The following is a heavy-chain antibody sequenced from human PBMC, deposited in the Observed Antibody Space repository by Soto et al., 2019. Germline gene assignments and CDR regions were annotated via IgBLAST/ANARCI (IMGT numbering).Heavy chain of an antibody. CDR3: GRGYRQSGYSSSWVIDY. J-gene: IGHJ4*02. V-gene: IGHV4-31*03. CDR2: IFYSGST. CDR1: GGSINSGGYY. D-gene: IGHD6-13*01. Sequence: QVQLQESGPGLVKPSQTLSLICTVSGGSINSGGYYWNWIRQHPGKGLEWIGYIFYSGSTYYNPFRRSRVTISAKTSEKQFSMNLSSVTAAYTGVYFCGRGYRQSGYSSSWVIDYWGQGTLVNVSS.